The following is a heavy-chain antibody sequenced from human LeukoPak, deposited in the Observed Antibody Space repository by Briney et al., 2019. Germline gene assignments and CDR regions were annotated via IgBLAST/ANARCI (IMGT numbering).Heavy chain of an antibody. J-gene: IGHJ4*02. V-gene: IGHV3-23*01. CDR1: GFTFSSYA. D-gene: IGHD3-3*01. CDR2: ISGSGGST. CDR3: TTGHEYYDFWSGYYSAGALDY. Sequence: GGSLRPSCAASGFTFSSYAMSWVRQAPGKGLEWVSAISGSGGSTYYADSVKGRFTISRDNSKNTLYLQMNSLKTEDTAVYYCTTGHEYYDFWSGYYSAGALDYWGQGTLVTVSS.